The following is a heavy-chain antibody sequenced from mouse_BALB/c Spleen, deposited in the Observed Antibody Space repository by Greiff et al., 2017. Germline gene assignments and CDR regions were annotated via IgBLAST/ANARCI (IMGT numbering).Heavy chain of an antibody. D-gene: IGHD1-1*01. CDR2: ISNGGGST. V-gene: IGHV5-12-2*01. Sequence: EVKLVESGGGLVQPGGSLKLSCAASGFTFSSYTMSWVRQTPEKRLEWVAYISNGGGSTYYPDTVKGRFTISRDNAKNTLYLQMSSLKSEDTAMYYCARHGTTVVDFDYWGQGTTLTVSS. CDR3: ARHGTTVVDFDY. J-gene: IGHJ2*01. CDR1: GFTFSSYT.